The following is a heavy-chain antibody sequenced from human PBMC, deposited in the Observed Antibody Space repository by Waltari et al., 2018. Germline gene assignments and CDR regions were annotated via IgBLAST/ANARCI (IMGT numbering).Heavy chain of an antibody. D-gene: IGHD3-9*01. V-gene: IGHV4-30-2*01. CDR1: GGSISSGGYS. Sequence: QLQLQESGSGLVKPSQTLSLTCAVSGGSISSGGYSWSWIRQPPGKGLEWIGYIYHSGSTYYNPSLKSRVTISVDRSKNQFSLKLSSVTAADTAVYYCARLLDILTGYSFFDYWGQGTLVTVSS. CDR2: IYHSGST. J-gene: IGHJ4*02. CDR3: ARLLDILTGYSFFDY.